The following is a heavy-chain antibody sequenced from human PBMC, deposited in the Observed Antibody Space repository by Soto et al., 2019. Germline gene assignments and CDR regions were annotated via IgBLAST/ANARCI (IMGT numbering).Heavy chain of an antibody. CDR3: ARESEDLTSNFDY. CDR1: GFTFSRYS. Sequence: GGSLRLSCAASGFTFSRYSMNWVRQAPGKGLEWVSSISSTTNYIYYADSMKGRFTVSRDNAKNSVYLDMNSLSAEDTAVYYCARESEDLTSNFDYWGQGTLVTSPQ. V-gene: IGHV3-21*01. CDR2: ISSTTNYI. J-gene: IGHJ4*02.